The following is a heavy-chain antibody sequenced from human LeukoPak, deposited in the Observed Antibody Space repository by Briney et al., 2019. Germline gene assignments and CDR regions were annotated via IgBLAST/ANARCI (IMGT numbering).Heavy chain of an antibody. D-gene: IGHD3-3*01. J-gene: IGHJ6*02. CDR3: ARDCYFWSVRNYYYGMDV. Sequence: GGSLRLSCAASGFTVSSNYMSWVRQAPGKGLEWVSVIYSGGSTYYADSVKGRFTISRDNSKNTLYLQMNSLRAEDTAVYHCARDCYFWSVRNYYYGMDVWGQGTTVTVSS. CDR1: GFTVSSNY. V-gene: IGHV3-66*01. CDR2: IYSGGST.